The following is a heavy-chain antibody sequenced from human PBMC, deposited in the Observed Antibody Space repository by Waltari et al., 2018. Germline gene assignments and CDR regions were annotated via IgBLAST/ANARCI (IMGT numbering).Heavy chain of an antibody. D-gene: IGHD3-10*01. Sequence: QVQLQQWGAGLLKPSETLSLTCAVYGGSFSGYYWSWIRQPPGKGLEWIGEINHSGSTNYNPSLKSRVTISVDTSKNQFSLKLSSVTAADTAVYYCASHFGSGSYPDYWGQGTLVTVSS. CDR3: ASHFGSGSYPDY. CDR1: GGSFSGYY. V-gene: IGHV4-34*01. J-gene: IGHJ4*02. CDR2: INHSGST.